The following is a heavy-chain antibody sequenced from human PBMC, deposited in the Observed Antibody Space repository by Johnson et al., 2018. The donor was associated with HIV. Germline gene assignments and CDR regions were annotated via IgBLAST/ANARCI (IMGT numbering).Heavy chain of an antibody. CDR3: ARVQYFDWFGAFDI. CDR1: GFTFSSHW. J-gene: IGHJ3*02. CDR2: IKQDGSEK. Sequence: VQLVESGGGLVQPGGSLRLSCAASGFTFSSHWMSWVRQAPGKGLEWVTNIKQDGSEKYYVDSVKGRFTIARDNAKNSLDQQMNSLRVEDMAVYYCARVQYFDWFGAFDIWGQGTMVTVSS. V-gene: IGHV3-7*04. D-gene: IGHD3-9*01.